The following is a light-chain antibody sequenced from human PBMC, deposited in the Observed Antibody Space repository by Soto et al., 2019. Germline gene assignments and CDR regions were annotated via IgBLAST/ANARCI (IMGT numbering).Light chain of an antibody. CDR3: TSFTTTNTWV. V-gene: IGLV2-14*01. J-gene: IGLJ3*02. CDR2: EVT. CDR1: SSDVGSYNF. Sequence: QSALTQPNSVSGSPGQSITISCTATSSDVGSYNFVSWFQQHPGKAPKLIIYEVTNRPSGVSYRFSGSKSGNTASLTISGLQAEDEADYYCTSFTTTNTWVFGGGTKLTVL.